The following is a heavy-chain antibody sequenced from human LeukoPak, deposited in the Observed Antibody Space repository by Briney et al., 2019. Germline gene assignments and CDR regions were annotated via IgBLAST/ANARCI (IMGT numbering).Heavy chain of an antibody. D-gene: IGHD3-22*01. V-gene: IGHV4-59*08. CDR3: ATTDAGADRRLPY. Sequence: PSETLSLTCTVSGGSINSDYWSWTRQPPGRGLEWIGYIYYSGNTKYNPSLKSRVTISLDTSKNQFSLKLNSVTAADAAVYYCATTDAGADRRLPYWGPGTVVTVSS. J-gene: IGHJ4*02. CDR2: IYYSGNT. CDR1: GGSINSDY.